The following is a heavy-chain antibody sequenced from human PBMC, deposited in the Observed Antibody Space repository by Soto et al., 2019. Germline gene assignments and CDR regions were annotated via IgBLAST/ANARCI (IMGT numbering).Heavy chain of an antibody. Sequence: PSETLSLTCTVSGGSVSSGRNYWNWIRQPPGKGLEWIGYMYYSGSTNYNPSLKSRVTISVDTSKNQFSLKLTSVTAADTAVYYCARGSHCGGDCYSGYYYYYGRDVWGQGTTVTVSS. CDR1: GGSVSSGRNY. CDR3: ARGSHCGGDCYSGYYYYYGRDV. V-gene: IGHV4-61*01. D-gene: IGHD2-21*02. J-gene: IGHJ6*02. CDR2: MYYSGST.